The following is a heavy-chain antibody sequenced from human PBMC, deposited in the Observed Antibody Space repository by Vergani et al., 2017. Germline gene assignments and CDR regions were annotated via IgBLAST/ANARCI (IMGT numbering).Heavy chain of an antibody. CDR3: AREVVVVPAGGDWYFDL. J-gene: IGHJ2*01. CDR1: GGPISSSNW. Sequence: QLQLQESGPGLVKPSGTLSLTCAVSGGPISSSNWWSWVRQPPGKGLEWIGEIYHSGSTNYNPSLKSRVTISVDKSKNQFSLKLSSVTAADTAVYYCAREVVVVPAGGDWYFDLWGRGTLVTFSS. V-gene: IGHV4-4*02. D-gene: IGHD2-2*01. CDR2: IYHSGST.